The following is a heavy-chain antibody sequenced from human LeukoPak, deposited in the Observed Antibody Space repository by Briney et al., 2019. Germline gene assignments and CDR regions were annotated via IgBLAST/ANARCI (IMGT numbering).Heavy chain of an antibody. J-gene: IGHJ5*02. Sequence: ASVKVSCKASGYTFTSHGIIWVRQAPGQRLEWLGWITVYNGNTHYAQKFQGRVTMTTDTSTSTAYMELRSLRSDDTAVYYCASALGSSWTPSWFDPWGLGTLVTVSS. CDR2: ITVYNGNT. D-gene: IGHD6-13*01. CDR1: GYTFTSHG. CDR3: ASALGSSWTPSWFDP. V-gene: IGHV1-18*01.